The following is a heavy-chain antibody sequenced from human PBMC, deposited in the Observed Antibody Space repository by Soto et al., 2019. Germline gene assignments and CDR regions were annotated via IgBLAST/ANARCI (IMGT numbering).Heavy chain of an antibody. CDR2: IYYSGRT. D-gene: IGHD1-26*01. Sequence: QVQLQESGPGLVKPSETLSLTCTVSGGSISSYYWSWIRQPPGKGLEWIGYIYYSGRTHYNPSLKSRVTISVDTSKNQFSLKLSSVTAADTAVYYCARVGVGATNPTCVDYWGQVTLVTFSS. J-gene: IGHJ4*02. V-gene: IGHV4-59*01. CDR1: GGSISSYY. CDR3: ARVGVGATNPTCVDY.